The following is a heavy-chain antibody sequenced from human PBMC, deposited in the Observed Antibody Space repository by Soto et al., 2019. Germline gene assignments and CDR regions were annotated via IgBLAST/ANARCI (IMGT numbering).Heavy chain of an antibody. CDR2: IDHSRNT. CDR3: VGGRGRLVGFDY. V-gene: IGHV4-34*01. Sequence: QVQLQQWGAGLLKPSETLSLTCGVNADSFSNYYWIWIHQPPGKGLEWIGEIDHSRNTNYSPSLKSRVTMSVDTSKNQFSLRLTSVTAADTAVYYCVGGRGRLVGFDYWGQGTLVTVSS. J-gene: IGHJ4*02. CDR1: ADSFSNYY. D-gene: IGHD1-26*01.